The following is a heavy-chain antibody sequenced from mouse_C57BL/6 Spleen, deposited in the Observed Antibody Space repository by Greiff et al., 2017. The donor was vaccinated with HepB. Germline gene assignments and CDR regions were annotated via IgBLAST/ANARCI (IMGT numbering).Heavy chain of an antibody. D-gene: IGHD3-2*02. CDR2: INPNNGGT. Sequence: EVQLQQSGPELVKPGASVKISCKASGYTFTDYYMNWVKQSHGKSLEWIGDINPNNGGTSYNQKFKGKATLTVDKSSSTAYMELRSLTSEDSAVYYCARGGDSSGYLWDYWGQGTTLTVSS. CDR1: GYTFTDYY. V-gene: IGHV1-26*01. CDR3: ARGGDSSGYLWDY. J-gene: IGHJ2*01.